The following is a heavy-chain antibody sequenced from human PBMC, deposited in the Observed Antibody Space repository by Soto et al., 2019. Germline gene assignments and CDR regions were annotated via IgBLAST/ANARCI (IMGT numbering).Heavy chain of an antibody. Sequence: QLQLQESGSGLVRPSQTLSLTCAVSGGSISSGGYSWNWIRQPPGKGLEWIGYIYHSGSTLYNPSLKRRVTIAVDKSTNQCSLKLSSVTAADTAVYYCARDQLEGNGFDPWGQGTLVTVSS. CDR2: IYHSGST. V-gene: IGHV4-30-2*01. D-gene: IGHD1-1*01. J-gene: IGHJ5*02. CDR1: GGSISSGGYS. CDR3: ARDQLEGNGFDP.